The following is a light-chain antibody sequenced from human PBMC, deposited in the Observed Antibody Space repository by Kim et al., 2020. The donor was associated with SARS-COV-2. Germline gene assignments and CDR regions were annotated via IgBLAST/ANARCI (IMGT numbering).Light chain of an antibody. V-gene: IGKV3-15*01. CDR2: GAS. CDR3: QQYNDWPYT. Sequence: SVSPGERATLSCRARQSVSSNLAWYQQKPGQAPRVLMFGASTRATGIPARFSGSGSGTEFTLTISSLQSEDFAVYYCQQYNDWPYTFGQGTKLEI. CDR1: QSVSSN. J-gene: IGKJ2*01.